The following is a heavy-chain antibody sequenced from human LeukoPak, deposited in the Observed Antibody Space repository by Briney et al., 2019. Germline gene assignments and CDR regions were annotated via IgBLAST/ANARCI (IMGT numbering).Heavy chain of an antibody. CDR3: ARDYYYGSGSRPALVDY. V-gene: IGHV3-21*01. CDR1: GFTFSSYS. CDR2: ISSSSSYI. D-gene: IGHD3-10*01. Sequence: GGSLRLSCAASGFTFSSYSMNWVRQAPGKGLEWVSSISSSSSYIYYADSVKGRFTNSRDNAKNSLYLQMNSLRAEDTAVYYCARDYYYGSGSRPALVDYWGQGTLVTVSS. J-gene: IGHJ4*02.